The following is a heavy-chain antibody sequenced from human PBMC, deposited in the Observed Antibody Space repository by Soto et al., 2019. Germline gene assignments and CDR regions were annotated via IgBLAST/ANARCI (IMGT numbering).Heavy chain of an antibody. CDR1: GYTFTSYD. Sequence: ASVKVSCKASGYTFTSYDINWVRQATGQGLEWMGWMNPNSGNTGYAQKFQGRVTMTRNTSISTAYMELSSLRSEDTAVYYCARGRETLWFGELGRWFDPWGQGTLVTVSS. J-gene: IGHJ5*02. D-gene: IGHD3-10*01. CDR3: ARGRETLWFGELGRWFDP. CDR2: MNPNSGNT. V-gene: IGHV1-8*01.